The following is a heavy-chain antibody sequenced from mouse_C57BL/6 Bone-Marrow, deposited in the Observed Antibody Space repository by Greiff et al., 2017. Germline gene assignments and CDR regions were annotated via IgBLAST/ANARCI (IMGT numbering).Heavy chain of an antibody. CDR3: VRDSRGYRGFAY. J-gene: IGHJ3*01. CDR1: GFTFNTYA. CDR2: IRSKSSNYAT. Sequence: DVMLVESGGGLVQPKGSLKLSCAASGFTFNTYAMHWVRQAPGKGLEWVARIRSKSSNYATYYADSVKDRFTISRDYSQSMLYLQMNNLKTEDTAMYYCVRDSRGYRGFAYWGQGTLVTVSA. D-gene: IGHD2-2*01. V-gene: IGHV10-3*01.